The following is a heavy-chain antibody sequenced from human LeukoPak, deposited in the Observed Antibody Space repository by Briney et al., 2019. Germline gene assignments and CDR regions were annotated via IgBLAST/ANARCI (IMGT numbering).Heavy chain of an antibody. CDR1: GGSFSGYY. CDR2: INHSGST. Sequence: SETLSLTCAVYGGSFSGYYWSWIRQPPGKGLEWIGEINHSGSTNYNPSLKSRVTISVDTSKNQFSLKLSSVTAADTAVYYCARRPYTAMVIYHKAGFGYWGQGTLVTVSS. D-gene: IGHD5-18*01. J-gene: IGHJ4*02. V-gene: IGHV4-34*01. CDR3: ARRPYTAMVIYHKAGFGY.